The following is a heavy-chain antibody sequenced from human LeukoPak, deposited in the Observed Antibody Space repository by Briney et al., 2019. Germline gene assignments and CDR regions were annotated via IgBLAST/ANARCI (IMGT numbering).Heavy chain of an antibody. CDR1: RGSLNTYY. CDR2: VYTTGTT. J-gene: IGHJ4*02. V-gene: IGHV4-4*07. CDR3: ARDFDY. Sequence: SGTVSHTRTVSRGSLNTYYWRGIRPSAGKGLEGIGRVYTTGTTDYNPPLQSRVTMSVDKTKNQFSLKFKSVTSEDTAVYYCARDFDYWGQGTLVTVSS.